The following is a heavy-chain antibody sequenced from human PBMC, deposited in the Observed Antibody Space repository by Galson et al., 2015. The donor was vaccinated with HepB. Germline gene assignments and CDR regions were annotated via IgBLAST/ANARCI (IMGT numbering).Heavy chain of an antibody. D-gene: IGHD3-10*01. Sequence: SLRLSCAASGFTFSSYGMHWVRQAPGKGLEWVAAISYDGGNEYYADSVKGRFTIFRDNSKNTLYLQMNSLRAEDTAVYYCAKDEYYGSGSYLGYWGQGTLDTVPS. J-gene: IGHJ4*02. CDR2: ISYDGGNE. CDR3: AKDEYYGSGSYLGY. V-gene: IGHV3-30*18. CDR1: GFTFSSYG.